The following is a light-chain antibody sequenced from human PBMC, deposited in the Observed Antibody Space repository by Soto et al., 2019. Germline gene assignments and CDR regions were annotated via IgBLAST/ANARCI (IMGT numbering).Light chain of an antibody. CDR3: QKYNSAPQT. CDR1: QDISNY. CDR2: AAS. V-gene: IGKV1-27*01. J-gene: IGKJ1*01. Sequence: DIQMTQSPSTLPASVGDRVTITCRASQDISNYLAWYQQKPEKVPKLLIYAASTLQSGVPSRFSGSGSGTDFTLTISSLQPEDFATYYCQKYNSAPQTFGQGTKVDIK.